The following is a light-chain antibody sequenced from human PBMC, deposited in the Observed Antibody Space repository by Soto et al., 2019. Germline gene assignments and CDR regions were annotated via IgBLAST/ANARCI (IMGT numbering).Light chain of an antibody. J-gene: IGKJ1*01. CDR1: QGINTY. Sequence: DIQMTQSPSSLSESAGDRVTIXXXXSQGINTYLNXXXXXXXXAPKLLIYAASNLQSGVPSRFSGSGSETDFTLTISSLQPEDFATYSCQQSYTTTWTFGQGTKVDIK. CDR2: AAS. V-gene: IGKV1-39*01. CDR3: QQSYTTTWT.